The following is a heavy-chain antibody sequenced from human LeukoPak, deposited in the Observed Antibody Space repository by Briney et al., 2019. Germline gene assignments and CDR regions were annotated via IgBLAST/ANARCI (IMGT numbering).Heavy chain of an antibody. Sequence: PGGSLRLSCVASGFSVSGIHMNWVRQAPGKDLEWVSGLYAGGATYYADSVKGRFTISRDNSKNTLYLQMNSLRAEDTAVYYCARGAAAGDYWGQGTLVTVSS. V-gene: IGHV3-66*02. CDR2: LYAGGAT. J-gene: IGHJ4*02. CDR1: GFSVSGIH. D-gene: IGHD6-13*01. CDR3: ARGAAAGDY.